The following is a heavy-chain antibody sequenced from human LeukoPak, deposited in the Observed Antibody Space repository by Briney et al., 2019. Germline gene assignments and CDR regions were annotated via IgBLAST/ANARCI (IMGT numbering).Heavy chain of an antibody. CDR1: GGYISTYY. Sequence: SETLSLTCTVSGGYISTYYWGWVRQTPGQGLAWVGYISYSGTTTYSPSLQSRVTISLDTSKNQFSLKLSFVTAADTAVYYCARGQWYDYVWGSYAYYSDYWGQGTLVTVSS. CDR2: ISYSGTT. CDR3: ARGQWYDYVWGSYAYYSDY. V-gene: IGHV4-59*12. D-gene: IGHD3-16*01. J-gene: IGHJ4*02.